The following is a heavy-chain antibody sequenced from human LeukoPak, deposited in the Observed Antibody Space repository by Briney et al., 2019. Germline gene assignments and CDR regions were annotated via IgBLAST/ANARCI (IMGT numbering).Heavy chain of an antibody. CDR2: ISYDGSNK. CDR1: GFTFSSYA. CDR3: ARDDSSGAWYFDF. D-gene: IGHD6-19*01. V-gene: IGHV3-30-3*01. J-gene: IGHJ4*02. Sequence: GRSLRLSCAASGFTFSSYAMHWVRQAPGKGLEWVAVISYDGSNKYYADSVKGRFTISRDNAKNSLYLQMNSLRAEDTGVYYCARDDSSGAWYFDFWGQGTLVSVSS.